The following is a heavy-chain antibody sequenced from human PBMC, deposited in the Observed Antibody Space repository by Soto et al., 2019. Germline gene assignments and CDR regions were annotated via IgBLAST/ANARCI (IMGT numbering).Heavy chain of an antibody. Sequence: GGSLRLSCAASGFTFSNAWMNWVRQAPGKGLEWVGRIKSKTDGWTTDYAAPVKGRFTISRDDSKNTLYLQMNSLKTEDTAVYYCTTDESVGQSYDIGYYYYGMDVWGQGTTVTVSS. D-gene: IGHD3-9*01. J-gene: IGHJ6*02. CDR2: IKSKTDGWTT. CDR3: TTDESVGQSYDIGYYYYGMDV. V-gene: IGHV3-15*07. CDR1: GFTFSNAW.